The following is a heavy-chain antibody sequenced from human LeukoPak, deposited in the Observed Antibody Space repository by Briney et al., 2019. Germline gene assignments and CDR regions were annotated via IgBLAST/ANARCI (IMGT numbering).Heavy chain of an antibody. CDR1: GASIRNYY. CDR3: ARGLEGGTIAADY. D-gene: IGHD6-13*01. J-gene: IGHJ4*02. Sequence: SETLSLTCNVSGASIRNYYWSWFRQPPGKGLEWIGYIYYSGSTNYNPSLKSRVTISVDTSKNQFSLKLTSVTAADTAVYYCARGLEGGTIAADYWGQGTLVTVSS. CDR2: IYYSGST. V-gene: IGHV4-59*01.